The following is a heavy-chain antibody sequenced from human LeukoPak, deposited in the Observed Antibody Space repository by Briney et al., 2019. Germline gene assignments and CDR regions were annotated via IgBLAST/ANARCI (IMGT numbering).Heavy chain of an antibody. J-gene: IGHJ5*02. CDR2: ISGSGGST. D-gene: IGHD4-11*01. CDR1: GFTFSSYA. CDR3: AKERSYSNYPASNWFDP. Sequence: GGSLRLSCAASGFTFSSYAMSWVRQAPRKGLEWVSAISGSGGSTYYADSVKGRFTISRDNSKNTLYLQMNSLRAEDTAVYYCAKERSYSNYPASNWFDPWGQGTLVTVSS. V-gene: IGHV3-23*01.